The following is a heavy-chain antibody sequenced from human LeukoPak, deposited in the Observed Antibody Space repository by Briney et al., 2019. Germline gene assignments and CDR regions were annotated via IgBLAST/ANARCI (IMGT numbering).Heavy chain of an antibody. CDR3: AGQSSSWFHFDY. D-gene: IGHD6-13*01. Sequence: SETLSLTCTVSGGSISSYYWSWIRQPPGKGLEWIGYIYYSGSTNYNPSLKSRVTISVDTSKNQFSLKLSSVTAADTAVYYCAGQSSSWFHFDYWGQGTLVTVSS. CDR2: IYYSGST. J-gene: IGHJ4*02. V-gene: IGHV4-59*01. CDR1: GGSISSYY.